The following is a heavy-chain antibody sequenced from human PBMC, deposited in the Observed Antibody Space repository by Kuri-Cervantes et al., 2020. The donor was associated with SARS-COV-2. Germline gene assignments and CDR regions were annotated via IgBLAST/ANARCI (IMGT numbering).Heavy chain of an antibody. V-gene: IGHV1-2*04. CDR1: GYTFTGYY. D-gene: IGHD2-21*01. CDR3: ARDQYLLLLSGYYYYYGMDV. Sequence: ASVKVSCKASGYTFTGYYMHWVRQAPGQGLEWMGWTNPNSGGTNYAQKFQGWVTMTRDTSISTAYMELSRLRSDDTAVYYCARDQYLLLLSGYYYYYGMDVWGQGTTVTVSS. J-gene: IGHJ6*02. CDR2: TNPNSGGT.